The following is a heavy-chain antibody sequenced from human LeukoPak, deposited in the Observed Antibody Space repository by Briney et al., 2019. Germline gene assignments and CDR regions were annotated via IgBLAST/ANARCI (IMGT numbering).Heavy chain of an antibody. Sequence: GGSLRLSCAASGFTFSNYWMHWVRQAPGKGLVWVSRIKGDGSHTIYADSVKGRFTISGDNAKNTLYLQMKSLRAEDTAVYYCVRDWDHFDFDSWGLGTLVTVSS. J-gene: IGHJ5*01. CDR3: VRDWDHFDFDS. D-gene: IGHD3-9*01. CDR2: IKGDGSHT. V-gene: IGHV3-74*01. CDR1: GFTFSNYW.